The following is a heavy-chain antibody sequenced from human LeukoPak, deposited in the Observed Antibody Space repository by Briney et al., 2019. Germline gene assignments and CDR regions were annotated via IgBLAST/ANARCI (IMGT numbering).Heavy chain of an antibody. Sequence: SETLSLTCAVYGGSFSGYYWSWIRQPPGKGLEWIGYIYYSGSTNYNPSLKSRVTTSVDTSKNQFSLKLSSVTAADTAVYYCARGYSSSWPYYYYGMDVWGQGTTVTVSS. CDR1: GGSFSGYY. D-gene: IGHD6-13*01. J-gene: IGHJ6*02. CDR3: ARGYSSSWPYYYYGMDV. V-gene: IGHV4-59*08. CDR2: IYYSGST.